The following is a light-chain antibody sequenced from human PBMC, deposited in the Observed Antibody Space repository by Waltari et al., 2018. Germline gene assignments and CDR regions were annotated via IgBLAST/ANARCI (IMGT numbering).Light chain of an antibody. CDR2: ASS. CDR3: QQSYSTPPLT. CDR1: QSISAY. Sequence: DIQMTQSPSSLSASVGETIIITCRASQSISAYLNWYQQKAGKAPKLLIYASSILQSGIPSRFSGSGSGTVFPLTITSLQPEDVATYYCQQSYSTPPLTFGGGTKVEIK. V-gene: IGKV1-39*01. J-gene: IGKJ4*01.